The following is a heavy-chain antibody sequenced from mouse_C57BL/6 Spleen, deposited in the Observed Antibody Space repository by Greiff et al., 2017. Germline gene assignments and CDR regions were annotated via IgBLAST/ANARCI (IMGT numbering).Heavy chain of an antibody. D-gene: IGHD2-4*01. V-gene: IGHV5-9*01. CDR3: ARQGYDYDVGWFAY. CDR2: ISGGGGNT. Sequence: EVMLVESGGGLVKPGGSLKLSCAASGFTFSSYTMSWVRQTPEKRLEWVATISGGGGNTYYPDSVKGRFTISRDNAKNTLYLQMSSLRSEDTALYYCARQGYDYDVGWFAYWGQGTLVTVSA. CDR1: GFTFSSYT. J-gene: IGHJ3*01.